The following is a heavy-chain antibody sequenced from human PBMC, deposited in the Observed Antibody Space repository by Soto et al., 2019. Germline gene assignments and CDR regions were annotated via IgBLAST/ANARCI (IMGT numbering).Heavy chain of an antibody. Sequence: SETLSLTCTVSGGSIRSGGYYWGWIRQHPGKGLEWMGYIYYSGSTYYNPSLKSRVTISVDTSKNQFSLKLSSVTAADTAVYYCARTRYSSSWFYFDYWGQGTLVTVSS. V-gene: IGHV4-31*03. CDR2: IYYSGST. CDR1: GGSIRSGGYY. J-gene: IGHJ4*02. D-gene: IGHD6-13*01. CDR3: ARTRYSSSWFYFDY.